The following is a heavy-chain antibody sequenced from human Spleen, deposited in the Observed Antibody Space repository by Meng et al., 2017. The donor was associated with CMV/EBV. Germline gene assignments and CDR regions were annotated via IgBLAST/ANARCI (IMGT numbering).Heavy chain of an antibody. D-gene: IGHD3-10*01. V-gene: IGHV4-34*01. CDR2: INHSGST. CDR1: GGSFSGYY. CDR3: ARDVRYGSGSYYTHYYGMDV. Sequence: SETLSLTCAVYGGSFSGYYWTWIRQSPEKGLEWIGEINHSGSTNYNPSLKSRVTISIDTSNHFSLRLSSVTAADTAVYYCARDVRYGSGSYYTHYYGMDVWGQGITVTVSS. J-gene: IGHJ6*02.